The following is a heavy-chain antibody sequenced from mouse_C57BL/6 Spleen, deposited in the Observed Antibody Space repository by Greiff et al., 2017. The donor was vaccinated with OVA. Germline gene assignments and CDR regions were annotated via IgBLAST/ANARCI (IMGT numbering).Heavy chain of an antibody. CDR3: AKGIYGSSSAFAY. D-gene: IGHD1-1*01. CDR2: INPYNGGT. CDR1: GYTFTDYY. Sequence: VQLQQSGPVLVKPGASVKMSCKASGYTFTDYYMNWVKQSHGKSLEWIGVINPYNGGTSYNQKFKGKATLTVDKSSSTAYMELNSLTSEDSAVYYCAKGIYGSSSAFAYWGQGTLVTVSA. J-gene: IGHJ3*01. V-gene: IGHV1-19*01.